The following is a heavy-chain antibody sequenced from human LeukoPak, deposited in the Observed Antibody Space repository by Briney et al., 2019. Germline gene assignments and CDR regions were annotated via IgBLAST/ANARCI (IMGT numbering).Heavy chain of an antibody. CDR2: VFHSGST. D-gene: IGHD2-15*01. CDR1: VGSISRYY. V-gene: IGHV4-59*08. J-gene: IGHJ3*01. Sequence: SETLSLTCTVSVGSISRYYWSWIRRPPGKGLEWIGYVFHSGSTKYNPSLKSRVTISLDTSKKQFSLNLTSVTATDTAVYFCARHEGHCTGGNCYSNAFDVWGQGTMVTVSS. CDR3: ARHEGHCTGGNCYSNAFDV.